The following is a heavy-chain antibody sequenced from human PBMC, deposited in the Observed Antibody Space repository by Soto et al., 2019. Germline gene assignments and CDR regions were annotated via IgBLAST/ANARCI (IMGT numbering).Heavy chain of an antibody. CDR3: AKAIAAAGMGAFYI. D-gene: IGHD6-13*01. V-gene: IGHV3-23*01. J-gene: IGHJ3*02. CDR2: ISGSGGSK. Sequence: EVQLLASGGGLVQPGGSLRLSCAAFGFTFSSYTMSWVRQAPGNGLEWVSAISGSGGSKYYADSVKGRFTISRDNYKKTLYLQMNSMRAEDTAVYYCAKAIAAAGMGAFYIWGQGTMVTVSS. CDR1: GFTFSSYT.